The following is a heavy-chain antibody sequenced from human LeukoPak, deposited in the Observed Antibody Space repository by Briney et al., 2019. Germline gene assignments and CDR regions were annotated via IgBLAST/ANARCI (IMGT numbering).Heavy chain of an antibody. J-gene: IGHJ5*02. Sequence: ASVKVSCKASGYTFTNYGISWVRQAPGQGPEWMGWISAYSGHTNYAQKLQGRVTMTTDTSTSTAYMELRSLRSDDTAVYYCARDHDILTGRNWFDPWGQGTLVTVSS. V-gene: IGHV1-18*01. CDR2: ISAYSGHT. CDR1: GYTFTNYG. D-gene: IGHD3-9*01. CDR3: ARDHDILTGRNWFDP.